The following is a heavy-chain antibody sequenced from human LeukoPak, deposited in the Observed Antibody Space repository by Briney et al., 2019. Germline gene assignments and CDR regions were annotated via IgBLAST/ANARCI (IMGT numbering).Heavy chain of an antibody. CDR3: ARARSSTFSYSDY. CDR2: IWSDGSNK. Sequence: GGSLRLSCAASGFTFSYYGMHWVRQAPGKGLEWLAVIWSDGSNKYYADSAKGRFTISRDNSKNTLYLETNSLRAEDTAVYFCARARSSTFSYSDYWGQGTLVTVSS. J-gene: IGHJ4*02. D-gene: IGHD2-21*01. CDR1: GFTFSYYG. V-gene: IGHV3-33*01.